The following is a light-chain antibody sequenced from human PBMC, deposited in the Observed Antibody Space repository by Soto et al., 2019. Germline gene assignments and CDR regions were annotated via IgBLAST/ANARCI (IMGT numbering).Light chain of an antibody. CDR3: QQYNSYS. J-gene: IGKJ1*01. CDR2: KAS. V-gene: IGKV1-5*03. CDR1: QSISNW. Sequence: DIQMTQSPSTLSASIGDRVTITCRASQSISNWLAWYQQKPGKAPKVLIYKASSLESGVPSRFSGSGFGTEFTLTISSLQPDDFATYYCQQYNSYSFGQGTKVEIK.